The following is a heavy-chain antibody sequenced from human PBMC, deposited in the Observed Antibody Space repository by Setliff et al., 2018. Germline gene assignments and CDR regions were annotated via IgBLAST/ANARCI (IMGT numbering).Heavy chain of an antibody. J-gene: IGHJ3*02. CDR3: ALFGDRDTFPI. CDR2: INGDGTSI. V-gene: IGHV3-74*03. CDR1: GFTFSSYW. Sequence: GGSLRLSCAASGFTFSSYWMHWVRQAPGKGLVWVSRINGDGTSITYADSVKGRFTISRDNAKNSLYLQMNSLRAEDTALYYCALFGDRDTFPIWGQGTMVTVSS. D-gene: IGHD3-16*01.